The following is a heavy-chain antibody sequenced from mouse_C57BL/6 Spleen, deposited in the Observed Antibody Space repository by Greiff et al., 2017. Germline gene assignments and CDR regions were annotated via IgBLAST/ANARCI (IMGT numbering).Heavy chain of an antibody. Sequence: EVKVVESGGDLVKPGGSLKLSCAASGFTFSSYGMSWVRQTPDKRLEWVATISSGGSYTYYPDSVKGRFTISRDNAKNTLYLQMSSLKSEDTAMYYCARQKETGSYAMDYWGQGTSVTVSS. V-gene: IGHV5-6*01. D-gene: IGHD4-1*01. CDR2: ISSGGSYT. CDR3: ARQKETGSYAMDY. CDR1: GFTFSSYG. J-gene: IGHJ4*01.